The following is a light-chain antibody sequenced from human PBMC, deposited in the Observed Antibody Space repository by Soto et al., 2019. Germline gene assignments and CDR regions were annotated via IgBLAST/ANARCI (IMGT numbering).Light chain of an antibody. Sequence: DIQMTQSPSSLSASVGDRVTITCRASQSIGRNLNWYQQRPGKAPNLLIYAASTLQSGVPSRFSGGGSGTDLTLTITSLQPEDSATYYCQQSYNTPWTFGQGTKVEIK. CDR3: QQSYNTPWT. V-gene: IGKV1-39*01. J-gene: IGKJ1*01. CDR1: QSIGRN. CDR2: AAS.